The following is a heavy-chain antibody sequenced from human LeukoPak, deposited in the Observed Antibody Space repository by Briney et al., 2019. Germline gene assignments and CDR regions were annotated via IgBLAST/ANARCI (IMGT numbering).Heavy chain of an antibody. V-gene: IGHV4-34*01. CDR1: GGSFSGYY. D-gene: IGHD3-22*01. CDR3: AIGSGYYFRAFDI. Sequence: SATLSLTCAVYGGSFSGYYWSWIRQPPGKGLEWIGEINHSGSTNYNPSLKSRVTISVDTSKNQFSLKLSSVTAADTAVYYCAIGSGYYFRAFDIWGQGTMVTVSS. J-gene: IGHJ3*02. CDR2: INHSGST.